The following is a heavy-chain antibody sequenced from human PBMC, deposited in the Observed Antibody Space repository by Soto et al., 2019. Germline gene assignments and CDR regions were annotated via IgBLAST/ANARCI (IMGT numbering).Heavy chain of an antibody. D-gene: IGHD4-4*01. CDR3: ASLFTGAYRNYYYYGMDV. CDR1: GFTFSSYS. Sequence: EVQLVESGGGLVKPGGSLRLSCAASGFTFSSYSMNWVRQAPGKGLEWVSSISSSSSYIYYADSVKGRFTISRDNAKNSLYLQMNSLRAEDTAVYYCASLFTGAYRNYYYYGMDVWGQGTTVTVSS. CDR2: ISSSSSYI. V-gene: IGHV3-21*01. J-gene: IGHJ6*02.